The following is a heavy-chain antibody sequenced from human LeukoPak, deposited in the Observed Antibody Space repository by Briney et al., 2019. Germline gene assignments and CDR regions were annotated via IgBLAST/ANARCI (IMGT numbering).Heavy chain of an antibody. V-gene: IGHV4-4*02. CDR1: GGSISSSNW. D-gene: IGHD3-3*01. J-gene: IGHJ6*03. CDR3: ARLRFLGYYYYYMDV. CDR2: IYHSGST. Sequence: PSGTLSLTCAVSGGSISSSNWWSWVRQPPGKGLEWIGEIYHSGSTNYNPSLKSRVTISVDTSKNQFSLKLSSVTAADTAVYYCARLRFLGYYYYYMDVWGKGTTVTVSS.